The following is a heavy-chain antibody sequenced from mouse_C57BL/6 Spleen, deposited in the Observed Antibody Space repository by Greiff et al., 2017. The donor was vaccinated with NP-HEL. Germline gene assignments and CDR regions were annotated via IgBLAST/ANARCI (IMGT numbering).Heavy chain of an antibody. Sequence: VQLQQPGAELVRPGSSVKLSCKASGYTFTSYWMDWVKQRPGQGLEWIGNIYPSDSETPYNQKFKDKATLTVDKSSSTAYMQLSSLTSEDSAVYYCARGYYGSSGFAYWGQGTLVTVPA. J-gene: IGHJ3*01. CDR3: ARGYYGSSGFAY. CDR1: GYTFTSYW. CDR2: IYPSDSET. D-gene: IGHD1-1*01. V-gene: IGHV1-61*01.